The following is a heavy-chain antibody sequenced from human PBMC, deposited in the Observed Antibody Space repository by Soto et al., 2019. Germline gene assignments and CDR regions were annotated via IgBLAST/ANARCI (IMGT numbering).Heavy chain of an antibody. CDR2: TYYRSKWYN. CDR3: ARERPRIAARRSRYYFDH. Sequence: SQTLSLTCAISGDSVSSNSAAWNWIRQSPSRGLEWLGRTYYRSKWYNDYAVSVKSRITINPDTSKNQFSLQLNSVTPEDTAVYYRARERPRIAARRSRYYFDHWGHGTLVTVS. CDR1: GDSVSSNSAA. V-gene: IGHV6-1*01. D-gene: IGHD6-6*01. J-gene: IGHJ4*01.